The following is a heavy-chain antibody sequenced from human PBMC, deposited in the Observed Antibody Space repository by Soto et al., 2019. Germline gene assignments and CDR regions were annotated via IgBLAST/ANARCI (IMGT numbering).Heavy chain of an antibody. Sequence: EVQLLESGRTLVQPGGSLKLSCAASGFTFSSYSMSWVRQAPGKGLEWVSGISGTGGSTYNADSVKGRFTISRDNSKNTLYLQMNSLRAEDTAIYHCAKSRGDTWTTYHFDNWGQGTLVTVSS. J-gene: IGHJ4*02. CDR1: GFTFSSYS. V-gene: IGHV3-23*01. CDR2: ISGTGGST. D-gene: IGHD4-17*01. CDR3: AKSRGDTWTTYHFDN.